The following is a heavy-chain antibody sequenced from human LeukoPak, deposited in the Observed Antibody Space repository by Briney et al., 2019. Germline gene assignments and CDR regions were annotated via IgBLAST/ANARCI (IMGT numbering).Heavy chain of an antibody. CDR2: IRYDGSNE. CDR3: AKLPPMYYDILTGYYSPFDY. V-gene: IGHV3-30*02. J-gene: IGHJ4*02. Sequence: GGSLRLSCAASGFTFSSYGMHWVRQAPGKGLEWVAFIRYDGSNEYYADSVKGRFTISRDNSKNTLYLQMNSLRAEDTAVYYCAKLPPMYYDILTGYYSPFDYWGQGTLATVSS. D-gene: IGHD3-9*01. CDR1: GFTFSSYG.